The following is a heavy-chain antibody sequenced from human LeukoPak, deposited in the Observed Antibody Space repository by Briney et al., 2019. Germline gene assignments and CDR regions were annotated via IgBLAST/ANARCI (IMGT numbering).Heavy chain of an antibody. Sequence: PGGSLRLSCAASGFTFSDYYMSWIRQAPGKGLEWVSYISSSGSTIYYADSVKGRFTISRDNAKNSLYLQMNSLRAEDTAVYYCARGRILTGYHQEHYYFDYWGQGTLVTVSS. CDR3: ARGRILTGYHQEHYYFDY. J-gene: IGHJ4*02. V-gene: IGHV3-11*01. CDR2: ISSSGSTI. CDR1: GFTFSDYY. D-gene: IGHD3-9*01.